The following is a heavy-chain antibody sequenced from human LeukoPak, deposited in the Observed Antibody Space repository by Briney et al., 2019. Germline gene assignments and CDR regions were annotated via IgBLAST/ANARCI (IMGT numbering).Heavy chain of an antibody. J-gene: IGHJ6*02. Sequence: SGTLSLTCTVSGGSISSGGYYWSWIRQHPGKGLEWIGYIYYSGSTYYNPSLKSRVTISVDTSKNQFSLKLSSVTAADTAVYYCARGSAVRGVNYGMDVWGQGTTVTVSS. V-gene: IGHV4-31*03. CDR3: ARGSAVRGVNYGMDV. CDR1: GGSISSGGYY. CDR2: IYYSGST. D-gene: IGHD3-10*01.